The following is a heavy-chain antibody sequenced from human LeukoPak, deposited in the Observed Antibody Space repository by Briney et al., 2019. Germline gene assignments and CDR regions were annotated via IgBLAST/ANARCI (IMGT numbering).Heavy chain of an antibody. CDR2: IYHSGST. Sequence: TLSLTCAVSGGSIISGGYSWSWIRQPPGKGLEWIGYIYHSGSTYYNPSLKSRVTISVDRSKNQFSLKLSSVTAADTAVYYCATRVENDYGDYVDDYWGQGTLVTVSS. CDR3: ATRVENDYGDYVDDY. V-gene: IGHV4-30-2*01. D-gene: IGHD4-17*01. J-gene: IGHJ4*02. CDR1: GGSIISGGYS.